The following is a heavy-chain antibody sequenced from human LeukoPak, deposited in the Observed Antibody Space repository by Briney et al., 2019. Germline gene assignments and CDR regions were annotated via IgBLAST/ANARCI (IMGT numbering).Heavy chain of an antibody. V-gene: IGHV4-61*01. CDR2: IYNSGST. J-gene: IGHJ4*02. CDR1: GGSISSSSYY. Sequence: SETLSLTCTVSGGSISSSSYYWSWIRQPPGKGLEWIGYIYNSGSTNYNPSLKSRVTISVDTSKNQFSLKLSSVTAADTAVYYCARQGYGAYFDYWGQGTLVTVSS. D-gene: IGHD4-17*01. CDR3: ARQGYGAYFDY.